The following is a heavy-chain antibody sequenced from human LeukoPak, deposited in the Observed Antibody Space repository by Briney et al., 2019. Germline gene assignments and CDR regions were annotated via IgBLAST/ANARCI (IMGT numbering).Heavy chain of an antibody. J-gene: IGHJ4*02. CDR2: ISDGGGST. D-gene: IGHD3-10*01. CDR1: GITFTTYA. V-gene: IGHV3-23*01. CDR3: AKVLSGTLTFDH. Sequence: GGSLTLSCAASGITFTTYAMSWVRQAPGKGLEWVSAISDGGGSTYYADSVKGRFTISRDNSKNTLYLQMNSLRAEDTAVYYCAKVLSGTLTFDHWGKGPLVTVSS.